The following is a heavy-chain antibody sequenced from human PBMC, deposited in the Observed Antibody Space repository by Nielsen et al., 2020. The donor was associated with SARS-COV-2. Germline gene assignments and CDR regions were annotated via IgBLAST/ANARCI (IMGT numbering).Heavy chain of an antibody. CDR3: ARVARDDYVWGSYPFDY. J-gene: IGHJ4*02. Sequence: ASVKVSCKASGYTFTSYGISWVRQAPGQGLEWMGWISAYNGNTNYAQKLQGRVTMTTDTSTSTAYMELRSLRSDDTAVYYCARVARDDYVWGSYPFDYWGQGTLVTVSS. CDR2: ISAYNGNT. CDR1: GYTFTSYG. D-gene: IGHD3-16*02. V-gene: IGHV1-18*01.